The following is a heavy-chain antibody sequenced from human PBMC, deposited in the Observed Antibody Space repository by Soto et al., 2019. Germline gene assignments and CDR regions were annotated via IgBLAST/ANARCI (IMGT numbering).Heavy chain of an antibody. CDR1: GFTVSSNY. V-gene: IGHV4-34*08. CDR2: INHSGST. CDR3: AGRYSSSSYNWFDP. J-gene: IGHJ5*02. D-gene: IGHD6-6*01. Sequence: GSLRLSCAASGFTVSSNYMSWIRQPPGKGLEWIGEINHSGSTNYNPSLKSRVTISVDTSKNQFSLKLSSVTAADTAVYYCAGRYSSSSYNWFDPWGQGTLVTVSS.